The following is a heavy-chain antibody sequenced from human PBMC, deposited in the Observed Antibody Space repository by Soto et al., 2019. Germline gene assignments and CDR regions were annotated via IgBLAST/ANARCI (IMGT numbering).Heavy chain of an antibody. D-gene: IGHD2-8*01. Sequence: EVQLLESGGGLLQPGGSLRLSCAASGFTFRSYAMNWVRQAPGKGLEWVSGISRNGGSTYYADPVKGRFTISRDNSKNTSYLQMNSLRDEDTALYYCAKDNGPPGTTDWYFDFWGRGTLVSVSS. J-gene: IGHJ2*01. CDR2: ISRNGGST. CDR3: AKDNGPPGTTDWYFDF. CDR1: GFTFRSYA. V-gene: IGHV3-23*01.